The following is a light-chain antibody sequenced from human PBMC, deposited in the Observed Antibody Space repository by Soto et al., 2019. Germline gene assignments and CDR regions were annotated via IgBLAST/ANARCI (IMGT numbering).Light chain of an antibody. CDR2: GAS. V-gene: IGKV3-15*01. CDR1: QSVNNN. J-gene: IGKJ5*01. CDR3: QQYNNLPPDT. Sequence: EIILTQSPASLSVSPGERATLSCRASQSVNNNLAWYQQKPGQAPRLLIYGASTRATGIPGRFRGSGSGTEFTITITSLQSEDFAVYFCQQYNNLPPDTFGQGTRLEIK.